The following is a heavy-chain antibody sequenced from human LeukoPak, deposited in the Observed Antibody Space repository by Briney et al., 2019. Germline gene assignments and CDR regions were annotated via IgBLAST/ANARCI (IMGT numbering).Heavy chain of an antibody. V-gene: IGHV1-46*01. CDR1: GYTFTSYY. D-gene: IGHD2-21*02. J-gene: IGHJ4*02. CDR2: INPTGGST. CDR3: ARDHYHKIHSVMVTAPDY. Sequence: GASAKVSCKASGYTFTSYYMHWVRQAPGEGLEWMGIINPTGGSTSYAQKFQGRVTMTRDTSTSTVYMELSSLRSEDTAVYYCARDHYHKIHSVMVTAPDYWGQGTLVIVSS.